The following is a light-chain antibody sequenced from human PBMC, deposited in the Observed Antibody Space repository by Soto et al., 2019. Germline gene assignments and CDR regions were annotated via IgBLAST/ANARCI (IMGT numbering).Light chain of an antibody. CDR2: GNS. CDR1: SSNIGAGSD. CDR3: QAYDSGLSGPV. J-gene: IGLJ1*01. Sequence: QSVLTQPPSVSGAPGQRVTVSCTGSSSNIGAGSDVQWYQQLPGTAPKLLIYGNSNRPSGVSDRFSGSKSGTSASLAITGLQAEDEADYYCQAYDSGLSGPVFGTGTKVTVL. V-gene: IGLV1-40*01.